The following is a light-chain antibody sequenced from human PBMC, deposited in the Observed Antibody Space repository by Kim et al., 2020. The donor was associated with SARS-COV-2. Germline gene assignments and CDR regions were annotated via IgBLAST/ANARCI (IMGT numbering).Light chain of an antibody. Sequence: EIVLTQSPGTLSLSPGERATLSCRASQDVSSYLAWYQQKPGQAPRLLISGASIRATGIPDRFSGSGSGTDFTLTISRLEPEDFAVYYCQQYGNSWTFGQGTKVDIK. V-gene: IGKV3-20*01. CDR3: QQYGNSWT. CDR1: QDVSSY. J-gene: IGKJ1*01. CDR2: GAS.